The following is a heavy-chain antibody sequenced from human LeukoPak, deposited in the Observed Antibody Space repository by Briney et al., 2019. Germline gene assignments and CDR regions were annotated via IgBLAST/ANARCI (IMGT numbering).Heavy chain of an antibody. CDR3: ARTEPCYYYGMDV. V-gene: IGHV4-31*03. CDR1: GGSISSGGYY. J-gene: IGHJ6*02. Sequence: SQTLSLTCTVSGGSISSGGYYWSWIRQHPGKGLEWIGYIYYSGSTYYNPSLKSRVTISVDTSKNQFSLKLSSVTAADTAVYYCARTEPCYYYGMDVWGQGTTVTVSS. CDR2: IYYSGST.